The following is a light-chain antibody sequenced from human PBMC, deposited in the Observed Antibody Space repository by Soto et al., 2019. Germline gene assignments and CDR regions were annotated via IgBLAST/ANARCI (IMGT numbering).Light chain of an antibody. V-gene: IGLV2-14*01. CDR1: SSDIGAYDY. Sequence: ALAQPASLSGSPGQSITISCTGTSSDIGAYDYVSWFQQHPGKAPKLMISEVNNRPSGVSNRFSGSKSGNTAYLTISGIQVEDEAEYFCLSVTTTSTHVFAKGTKATVL. J-gene: IGLJ1*01. CDR3: LSVTTTSTHV. CDR2: EVN.